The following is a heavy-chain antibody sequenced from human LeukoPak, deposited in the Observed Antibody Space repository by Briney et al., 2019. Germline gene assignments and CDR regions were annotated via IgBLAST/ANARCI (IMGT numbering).Heavy chain of an antibody. J-gene: IGHJ4*02. D-gene: IGHD3-22*01. CDR2: MSGSSGST. Sequence: PGGSLRLSRAASGFTFSNYAMSWVRQAPGKGLEWVSAMSGSSGSTWYADSVKGRFTISRDNSKNTLYLQMNSLGAEDTAVYYCAKDVERSGYYLFDYWGQGTLVTVSS. V-gene: IGHV3-23*01. CDR1: GFTFSNYA. CDR3: AKDVERSGYYLFDY.